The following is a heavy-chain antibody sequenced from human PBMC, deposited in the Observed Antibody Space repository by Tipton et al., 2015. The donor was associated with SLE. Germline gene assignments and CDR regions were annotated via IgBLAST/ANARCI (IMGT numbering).Heavy chain of an antibody. D-gene: IGHD6-13*01. Sequence: SLRLSCAASGFTFRSYWMSWVRQAPGKGLEWVANIKQDGSEKYYVDSVKGRFTISRDNAKNSLYLQMNSLRAEDTAVYYCARGFYSSSWYRYWGQGTLVTVSS. CDR1: GFTFRSYW. CDR3: ARGFYSSSWYRY. CDR2: IKQDGSEK. V-gene: IGHV3-7*01. J-gene: IGHJ4*02.